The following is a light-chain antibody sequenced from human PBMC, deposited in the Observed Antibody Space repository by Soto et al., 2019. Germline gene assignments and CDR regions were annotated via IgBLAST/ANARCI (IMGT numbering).Light chain of an antibody. CDR3: QQYGSSGT. Sequence: EIVLTQSPGTLSLSPAEIATLSCRASQSVSNNYLAWYQRKPGQAPRLLIYGASNRATGIPDRFSGSGSGTDFTLTISRLEPEDFAVYYCQQYGSSGTFGQGTKV. CDR1: QSVSNNY. CDR2: GAS. V-gene: IGKV3-20*01. J-gene: IGKJ1*01.